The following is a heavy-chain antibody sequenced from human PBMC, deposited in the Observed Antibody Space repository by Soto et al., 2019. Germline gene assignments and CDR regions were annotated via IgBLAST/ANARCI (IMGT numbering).Heavy chain of an antibody. J-gene: IGHJ5*02. V-gene: IGHV4-34*01. CDR3: ARGPPRSGWFDP. Sequence: SETLSLTCAVYGGSFSGYYWSWIRQPPGKGLEWIGEINHSGGANYNPSLKSRVTISVDTSKNQFSLKLSSVTAADTAVYYCARGPPRSGWFDPWGQGTLVTVSS. CDR2: INHSGGA. CDR1: GGSFSGYY.